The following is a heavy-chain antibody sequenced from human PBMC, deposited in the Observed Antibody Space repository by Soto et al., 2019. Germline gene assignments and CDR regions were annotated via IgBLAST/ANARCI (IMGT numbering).Heavy chain of an antibody. CDR2: IYYTGST. D-gene: IGHD4-17*01. CDR3: ARDQLSVTTGSLDYYYMDV. Sequence: PSETLSLTCTFSGGSLSSGAYYWNWIRQHPGKGLEWIGDIYYTGSTHYSPSLKSRVTITVDTSKNEFSLKLSSVTAADMAVYYCARDQLSVTTGSLDYYYMDVWGKGTTVTVSS. V-gene: IGHV4-31*03. CDR1: GGSLSSGAYY. J-gene: IGHJ6*03.